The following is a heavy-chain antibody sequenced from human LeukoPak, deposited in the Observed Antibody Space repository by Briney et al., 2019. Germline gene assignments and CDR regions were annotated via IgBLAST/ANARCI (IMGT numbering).Heavy chain of an antibody. CDR1: GFTFRNSV. D-gene: IGHD1-26*01. Sequence: GGSLRLSCAASGFTFRNSVIHWVRQAPGKGLEWVAVISSDGRSIHYGDSVKGRFTISRDNSRDTLYLQMNSLRTDDTAVYYCATDLVGASNDYWGQGTLVTVSS. J-gene: IGHJ4*02. CDR2: ISSDGRSI. V-gene: IGHV3-30*03. CDR3: ATDLVGASNDY.